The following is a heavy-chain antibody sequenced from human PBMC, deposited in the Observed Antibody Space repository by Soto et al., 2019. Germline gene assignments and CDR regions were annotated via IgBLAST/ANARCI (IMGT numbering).Heavy chain of an antibody. V-gene: IGHV1-69*01. D-gene: IGHD3-22*01. J-gene: IGHJ4*02. CDR2: IIPVFPTA. Sequence: QEQLVQSGAEVKKPGSSVKVSCKASGVLFSSYPISWVRQVPGQGLEWMGGIIPVFPTAYYTQRFQGRVTITADESTNTDYMELSSLSSEDTATYDCARGGSGYTWFNEFWGQGTLVTVSS. CDR3: ARGGSGYTWFNEF. CDR1: GVLFSSYP.